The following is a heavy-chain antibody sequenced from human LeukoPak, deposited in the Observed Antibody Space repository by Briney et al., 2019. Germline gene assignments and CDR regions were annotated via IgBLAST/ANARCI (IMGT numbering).Heavy chain of an antibody. V-gene: IGHV3-7*01. CDR2: IKQDGSEK. CDR3: ARCDSRGSWYVDSYFDY. CDR1: GFTFSSYW. Sequence: PGGSLRLSCAASGFTFSSYWMSWVPQAPGKGREGGANIKQDGSEKYYVDSVKGRFTISRDNAKNSLYLQMNSLRAEDTAVYYCARCDSRGSWYVDSYFDYWGQGTLVTVSS. J-gene: IGHJ4*02. D-gene: IGHD6-13*01.